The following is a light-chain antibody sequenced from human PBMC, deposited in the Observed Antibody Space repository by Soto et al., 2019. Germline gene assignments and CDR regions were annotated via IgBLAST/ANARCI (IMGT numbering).Light chain of an antibody. Sequence: EIVLTQSPATLSLSPGERATLSCGASQTVGNTYLAWYHQKPGLAPRLLIYDASSRATGIPDRFSGSGSGTDFTLTISRLEPEDFAVYSCQHYGSSPWTFGQGAKVEIK. V-gene: IGKV3D-20*01. J-gene: IGKJ1*01. CDR3: QHYGSSPWT. CDR1: QTVGNTY. CDR2: DAS.